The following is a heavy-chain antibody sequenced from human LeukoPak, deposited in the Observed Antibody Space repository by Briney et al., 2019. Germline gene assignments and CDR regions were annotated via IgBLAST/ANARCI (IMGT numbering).Heavy chain of an antibody. D-gene: IGHD6-13*01. Sequence: SETLSLTCTVSGGSISSYYWSWTRQPPGKGLEWIGYIYYSGSTNYNPSLKSRVTISVDTSKNQFSLKLSSVTAADTAVYYCARDLSIAAAGDYYYYGMDVWGQGTTVTVSS. J-gene: IGHJ6*02. CDR2: IYYSGST. V-gene: IGHV4-59*01. CDR3: ARDLSIAAAGDYYYYGMDV. CDR1: GGSISSYY.